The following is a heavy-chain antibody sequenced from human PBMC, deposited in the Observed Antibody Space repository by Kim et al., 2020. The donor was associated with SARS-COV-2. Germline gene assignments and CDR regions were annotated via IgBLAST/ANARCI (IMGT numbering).Heavy chain of an antibody. Sequence: SVKGRFTIARDNAKNSLYLQMNSLRAEDTAVYYWAGAGSSSWFHWFDPWGQGTLVTVSS. J-gene: IGHJ5*02. CDR3: AGAGSSSWFHWFDP. V-gene: IGHV3-21*01. D-gene: IGHD6-13*01.